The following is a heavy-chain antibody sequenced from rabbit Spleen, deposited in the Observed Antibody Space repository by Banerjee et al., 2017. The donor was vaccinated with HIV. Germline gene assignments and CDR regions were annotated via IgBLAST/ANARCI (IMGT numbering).Heavy chain of an antibody. V-gene: IGHV1S7*01. D-gene: IGHD8-1*01. CDR3: ARDSGTSFSSYGMDL. Sequence: QLVESRGGLVQPGGSLKLSCKASGFTLSSYYMNWVRPAPGKGLEWIGYIDPVFGITYYANWVNGRFSISRENAQNTVSLQMTSLTAADTATYFCARDSGTSFSSYGMDLWGQGTLVTVS. J-gene: IGHJ6*01. CDR2: IDPVFGIT. CDR1: GFTLSSYY.